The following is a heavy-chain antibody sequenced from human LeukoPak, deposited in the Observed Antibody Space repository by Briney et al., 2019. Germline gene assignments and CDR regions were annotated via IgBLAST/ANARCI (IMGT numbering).Heavy chain of an antibody. CDR3: ARGNGYSSSWYGY. V-gene: IGHV4-34*01. D-gene: IGHD6-13*01. CDR1: GGSFSGYY. Sequence: SETLSLTCAVYGGSFSGYYWSWIRQPPGKGLEWIGEINHSGSTNYNPSLKSRVTISVDTSKNRFSLKLSSVTAADTAVYYCARGNGYSSSWYGYWGQGALVTVSS. CDR2: INHSGST. J-gene: IGHJ4*02.